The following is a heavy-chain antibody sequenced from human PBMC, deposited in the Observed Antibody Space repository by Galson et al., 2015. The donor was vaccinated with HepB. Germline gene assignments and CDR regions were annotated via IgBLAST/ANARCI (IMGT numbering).Heavy chain of an antibody. CDR1: GYTFTSYA. Sequence: SVKVSCKASGYTFTSYAMHWVRQAPGQRLEWMGWINAGNGNTKYSQKFQGRVTITRDTSASTAYMELSSLRSEDTAVYYCAREGSSSWCYPGGYWGQGTLVTVSS. D-gene: IGHD6-13*01. V-gene: IGHV1-3*01. J-gene: IGHJ4*02. CDR2: INAGNGNT. CDR3: AREGSSSWCYPGGY.